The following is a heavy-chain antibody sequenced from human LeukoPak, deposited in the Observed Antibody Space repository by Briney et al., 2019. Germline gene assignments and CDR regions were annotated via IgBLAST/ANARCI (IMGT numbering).Heavy chain of an antibody. Sequence: GSLRLSCAASGFTFSDYYMSWIRQAPGKGLEWVSYISGGSSTMYYSDSVKGRFTISRDNAKSSLYLQMNSLRVEDTAVYYCARFPSLSSASSYDLWGQGTRVTVSS. CDR1: GFTFSDYY. D-gene: IGHD6-6*01. J-gene: IGHJ5*02. CDR2: ISGGSSTM. V-gene: IGHV3-11*04. CDR3: ARFPSLSSASSYDL.